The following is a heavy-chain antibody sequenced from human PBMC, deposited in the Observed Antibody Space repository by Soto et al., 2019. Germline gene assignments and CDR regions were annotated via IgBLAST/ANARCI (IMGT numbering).Heavy chain of an antibody. Sequence: QVQLQESGPGLVKPSQTLSLTCTVSGGSISSGDYYWSWIRQPPGQGLEWIAYIYYSGGTYYNPSLKSRVTISVDPSKNQFSLKLSSVTAADTAVYYCARDSGASSSRYYYYGMDVWGQGTTVIVSS. CDR3: ARDSGASSSRYYYYGMDV. CDR2: IYYSGGT. V-gene: IGHV4-30-4*01. CDR1: GGSISSGDYY. J-gene: IGHJ6*02. D-gene: IGHD6-6*01.